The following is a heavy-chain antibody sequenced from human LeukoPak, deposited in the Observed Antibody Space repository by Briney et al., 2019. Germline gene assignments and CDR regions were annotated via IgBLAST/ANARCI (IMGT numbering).Heavy chain of an antibody. V-gene: IGHV3-21*01. D-gene: IGHD3-3*01. CDR2: ISSSSSYI. Sequence: AGGSLRLSCAASGFTFSSYSMNWVRQAPGKGLEWVSSISSSSSYIYYADSVKGRFTISRDNAKNSLYLQMNSLRAEDTAVYYCARVSVQWSTFMSGGYYAPFEVGYMDVWGKGTTVTVSS. CDR1: GFTFSSYS. CDR3: ARVSVQWSTFMSGGYYAPFEVGYMDV. J-gene: IGHJ6*03.